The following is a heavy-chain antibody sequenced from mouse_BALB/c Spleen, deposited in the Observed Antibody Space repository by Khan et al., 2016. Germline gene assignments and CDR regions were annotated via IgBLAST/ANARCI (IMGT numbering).Heavy chain of an antibody. CDR2: ISGDSSNI. CDR1: GFTFSSFG. V-gene: IGHV5-17*02. D-gene: IGHD2-12*01. J-gene: IGHJ4*01. CDR3: ARYDVDNYAMDY. Sequence: EVQLVESGGGLVQPGGSRKLSCAASGFTFSSFGMNWVRQAPEKGLEWVAYISGDSSNIYYADTVKGRFTISRDNPENNLFLQMTSLRSEDTAMYYCARYDVDNYAMDYWGQGNSVTVSS.